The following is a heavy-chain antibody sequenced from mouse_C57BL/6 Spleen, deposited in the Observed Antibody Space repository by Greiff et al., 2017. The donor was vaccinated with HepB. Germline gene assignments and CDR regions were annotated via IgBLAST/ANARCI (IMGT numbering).Heavy chain of an antibody. CDR3: ARSEGLRWFAY. V-gene: IGHV1-64*01. CDR1: GYTFTSYW. CDR2: IHPNGGST. J-gene: IGHJ3*01. D-gene: IGHD2-4*01. Sequence: VQLQQPGAELVKPGASVKLSCKASGYTFTSYWMHWVKQRPGQGLEWIGMIHPNGGSTNYNEKFKSKATLTVDKSSSTAYMQLSSLTSEDSAVYYCARSEGLRWFAYWGQGTLVTVSA.